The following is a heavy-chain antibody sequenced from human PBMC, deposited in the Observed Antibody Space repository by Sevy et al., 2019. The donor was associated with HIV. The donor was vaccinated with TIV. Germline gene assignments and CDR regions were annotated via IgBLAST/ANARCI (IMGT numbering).Heavy chain of an antibody. D-gene: IGHD6-19*01. V-gene: IGHV3-30*18. CDR1: GFTFSSYG. J-gene: IGHJ6*03. CDR3: AKEGRTSGQWLAYYYYYYMDV. CDR2: ISYDGSNK. Sequence: GGSLRLSCAASGFTFSSYGMHWVRQAPGKGLEWVAVISYDGSNKYYADSVKGRFTISRDNSKNTLYLQMNSLRAEDTAVYYCAKEGRTSGQWLAYYYYYYMDVWGKGTTVTVSS.